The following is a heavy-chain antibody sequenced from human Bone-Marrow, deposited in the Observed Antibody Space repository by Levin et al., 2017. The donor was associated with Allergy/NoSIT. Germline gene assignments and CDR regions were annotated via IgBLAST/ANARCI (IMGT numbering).Heavy chain of an antibody. J-gene: IGHJ3*01. D-gene: IGHD6-6*01. Sequence: GGSLRLSCVASGFNVRSDYMNWVRQAPGKGLEWVSVVYASAANTYYAESVRGRFVISRDDSKNSVSLQMNSLRSEDTGIYYCARDPGLVDAFDVWGQGTMVIVSS. CDR1: GFNVRSDY. V-gene: IGHV3-66*02. CDR2: VYASAANT. CDR3: ARDPGLVDAFDV.